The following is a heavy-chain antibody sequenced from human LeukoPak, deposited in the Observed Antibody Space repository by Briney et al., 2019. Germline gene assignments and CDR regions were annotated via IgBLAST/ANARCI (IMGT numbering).Heavy chain of an antibody. D-gene: IGHD1-14*01. V-gene: IGHV3-21*01. CDR3: ASAPTGTYYFDY. CDR2: ISSSISYI. J-gene: IGHJ4*02. CDR1: GFTFSTYN. Sequence: GGSLRLSCAASGFTFSTYNMNWVRQAPGKGLEWVSSISSSISYIYFADSVKGRFTISRDNANNSLYLQMNSLRAEDTAVYYWASAPTGTYYFDYGGQGTLVTASS.